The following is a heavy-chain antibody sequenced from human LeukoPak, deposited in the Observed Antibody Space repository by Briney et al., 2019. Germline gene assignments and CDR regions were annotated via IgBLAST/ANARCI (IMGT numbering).Heavy chain of an antibody. D-gene: IGHD1-20*01. CDR2: INHNGNVN. CDR3: ARRRYNWNAIDY. J-gene: IGHJ4*02. Sequence: GGSLRLSCAASGLTFSSYWMNWARQAPGKGLEWVASINHNGNVNYYVDSVKGRFTISRDNAKNSLYLQMNSLRAEDTAVYYCARRRYNWNAIDYWGQGTLVTVSS. CDR1: GLTFSSYW. V-gene: IGHV3-7*03.